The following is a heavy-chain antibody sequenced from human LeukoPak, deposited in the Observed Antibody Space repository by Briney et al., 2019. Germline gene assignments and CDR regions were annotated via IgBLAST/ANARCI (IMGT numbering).Heavy chain of an antibody. CDR1: GSTFSNYW. Sequence: GGSLRLSCAASGSTFSNYWMSWVRQAPGKGLEWVANIKEDGSEKYYVDSVKGRFTISRDNAKNSLYLQMNSLRAEDTAVYYCAIRAAPAFXYWGQGTLVTVSS. J-gene: IGHJ4*02. CDR2: IKEDGSEK. CDR3: AIRAAPAFXY. D-gene: IGHD6-6*01. V-gene: IGHV3-7*01.